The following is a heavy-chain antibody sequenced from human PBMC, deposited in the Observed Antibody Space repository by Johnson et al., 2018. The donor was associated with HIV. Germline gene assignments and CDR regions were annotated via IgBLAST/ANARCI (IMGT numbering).Heavy chain of an antibody. CDR2: IKQDGSEK. Sequence: DLVQPGGSLRLSCAASGFTFSNYWMSWVRQAPGKGLEWVANIKQDGSEKYYVDSVKGRFTVSRDNSENTLYLQMNSLRAEDTAVYYCAVSGVIVVGENAFDIWGQGTMVTVSS. V-gene: IGHV3-7*02. D-gene: IGHD2-15*01. J-gene: IGHJ3*02. CDR3: AVSGVIVVGENAFDI. CDR1: GFTFSNYW.